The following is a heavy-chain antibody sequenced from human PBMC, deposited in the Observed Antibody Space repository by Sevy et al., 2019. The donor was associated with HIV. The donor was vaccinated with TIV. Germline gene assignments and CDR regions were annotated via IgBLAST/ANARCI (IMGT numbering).Heavy chain of an antibody. CDR1: GYSFATNW. Sequence: GESLKISCKGSGYSFATNWIGWVRQMPGKGLGWMGIIYPGDSDTSYSPSFQGQVTISADKSISTAYLQWSSLKASDTDMNYCARLTTLVSDFDYWGQGTLVTVSS. J-gene: IGHJ4*02. D-gene: IGHD6-13*01. CDR3: ARLTTLVSDFDY. CDR2: IYPGDSDT. V-gene: IGHV5-51*01.